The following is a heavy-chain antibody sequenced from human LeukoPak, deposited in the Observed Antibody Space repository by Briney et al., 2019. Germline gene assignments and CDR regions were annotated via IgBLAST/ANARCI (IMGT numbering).Heavy chain of an antibody. CDR2: IRYVGSER. D-gene: IGHD2-2*01. V-gene: IGHV3-30*02. CDR1: GFTFSSYG. CDR3: AKDTYHCGSSGCPTYFYYMDV. J-gene: IGHJ6*03. Sequence: QPGGSLRLSCAASGFTFSSYGMHWVRQAPGKGLEWIAFIRYVGSERYYADSVKGRFTISRDSSKNTLYLQMNSLRAEDTAVYYCAKDTYHCGSSGCPTYFYYMDVWGKGTTVTISS.